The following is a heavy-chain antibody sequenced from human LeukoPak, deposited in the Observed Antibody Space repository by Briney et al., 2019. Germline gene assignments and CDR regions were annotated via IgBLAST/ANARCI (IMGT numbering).Heavy chain of an antibody. CDR2: IYYSGST. CDR3: AREGAESLPGGSYNWFDP. Sequence: SQTLSLTCTVSGGSISSGDYYWSWIRQPPGKGLEWIGYIYYSGSTYYNPSLKSRVTISVDTSKNQFSLKLSSVTAADTAVYYCAREGAESLPGGSYNWFDPWGQGTLVTVSS. J-gene: IGHJ5*02. V-gene: IGHV4-30-4*08. CDR1: GGSISSGDYY. D-gene: IGHD2-15*01.